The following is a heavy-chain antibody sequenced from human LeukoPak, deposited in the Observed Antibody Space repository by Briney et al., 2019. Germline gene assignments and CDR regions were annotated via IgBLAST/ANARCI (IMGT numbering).Heavy chain of an antibody. V-gene: IGHV4-61*01. Sequence: SETLSLTCTVSGGSVNCGSYYWSWIRQPPGKGLEWIGCIYYSGSTNYNSFFKSRVTISVDTSKNQFSLGLSSVTAADTAVYYCARAGGYCSAGDCYHFDYWGQGTLVTVSS. CDR2: IYYSGST. J-gene: IGHJ4*02. CDR3: ARAGGYCSAGDCYHFDY. CDR1: GGSVNCGSYY. D-gene: IGHD2-15*01.